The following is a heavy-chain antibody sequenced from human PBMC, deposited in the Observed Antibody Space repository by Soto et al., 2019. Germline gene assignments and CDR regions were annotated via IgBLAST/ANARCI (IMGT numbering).Heavy chain of an antibody. V-gene: IGHV3-13*01. Sequence: EVQLVESGGGLVQPGGSLRLSCAASGFTLSSYDIHWVRQATGAGLAWVSGIGSGGDTHYADSVKGRFIISREDGKNTLYLQMNTRRVGDTAVYFCTRKTPPTGMEVWGQGATVTVSS. CDR2: IGSGGDT. D-gene: IGHD3-9*01. CDR3: TRKTPPTGMEV. CDR1: GFTLSSYD. J-gene: IGHJ6*02.